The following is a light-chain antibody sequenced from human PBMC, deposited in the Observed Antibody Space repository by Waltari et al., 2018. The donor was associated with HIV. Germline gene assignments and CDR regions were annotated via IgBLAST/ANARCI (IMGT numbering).Light chain of an antibody. V-gene: IGLV2-23*02. CDR1: SRDVGSYNL. Sequence: QSALTQPASVSGSPGQSITISCTGTSRDVGSYNLVSWYQQHPGKAPKLMIYEVSKRPSGVSKRFSGSKSGNTASLTISGLQAEDEADYYCCSYAGSSTPVFGGGTKLTVL. CDR2: EVS. J-gene: IGLJ2*01. CDR3: CSYAGSSTPV.